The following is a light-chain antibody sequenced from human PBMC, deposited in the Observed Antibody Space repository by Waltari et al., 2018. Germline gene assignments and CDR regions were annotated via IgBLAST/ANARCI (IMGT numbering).Light chain of an antibody. CDR1: QSLLNSNGHSY. Sequence: DIVMTQSPLSLSVTPGEPASISCRSSQSLLNSNGHSYLDWYVQKPGQSPQLLIYLGSNRASGVPDRFRASGSGTDFTLEISRVEADDVGVYYCMQALQTPGFGQGTRLEIK. CDR2: LGS. V-gene: IGKV2-28*01. J-gene: IGKJ5*01. CDR3: MQALQTPG.